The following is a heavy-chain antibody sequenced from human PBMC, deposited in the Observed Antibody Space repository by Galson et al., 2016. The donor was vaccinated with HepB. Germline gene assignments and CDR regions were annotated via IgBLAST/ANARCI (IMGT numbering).Heavy chain of an antibody. Sequence: SLRLSCAASGFPFSTYIMHWVRQAPGKGLEWVALTSSDGRNTYYIDSVKGRFTVSRDNSESTLYLLMNILRIQDTAVYFFARSYYDFWSGFRSHYYYGMDVWGKGTTVTVSS. CDR3: ARSYYDFWSGFRSHYYYGMDV. J-gene: IGHJ6*04. D-gene: IGHD3-3*01. V-gene: IGHV3-30*04. CDR2: TSSDGRNT. CDR1: GFPFSTYI.